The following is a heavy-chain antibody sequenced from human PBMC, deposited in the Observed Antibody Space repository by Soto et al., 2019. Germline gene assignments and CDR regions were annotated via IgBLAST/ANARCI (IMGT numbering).Heavy chain of an antibody. V-gene: IGHV1-46*01. CDR2: INPSGGST. Sequence: GASVKVSCKASGYTFTSYYMHWVRQAPGQGLEWMGIINPSGGSTSYAQKFQGRVTMTRDTSTSTVYMELSSLRSEDTAVYYCATRQTTVTTSLRTHLTFEYYYYGMDVWGQGTTVTVSS. J-gene: IGHJ6*02. CDR1: GYTFTSYY. D-gene: IGHD4-17*01. CDR3: ATRQTTVTTSLRTHLTFEYYYYGMDV.